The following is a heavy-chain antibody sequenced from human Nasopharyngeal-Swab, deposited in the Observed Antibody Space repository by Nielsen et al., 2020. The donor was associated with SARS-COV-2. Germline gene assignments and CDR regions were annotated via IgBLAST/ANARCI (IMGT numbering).Heavy chain of an antibody. CDR2: IWFDGTNT. CDR1: GFTLSTYG. CDR3: ARDQNYGDYAMDL. Sequence: GESLKISCVASGFTLSTYGMHWVRQAPGKGLEWVAVIWFDGTNTYYSDSVKGRFTISRDDSKNTLYLQMNSLRAEDTAVYYCARDQNYGDYAMDLWGRGTTVTVSS. D-gene: IGHD4-17*01. J-gene: IGHJ6*04. V-gene: IGHV3-33*01.